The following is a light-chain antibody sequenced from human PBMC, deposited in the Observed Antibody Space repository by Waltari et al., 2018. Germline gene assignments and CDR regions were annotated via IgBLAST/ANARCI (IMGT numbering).Light chain of an antibody. CDR1: QSVGTY. J-gene: IGKJ5*01. CDR3: QQRSNWPPIT. CDR2: DAS. V-gene: IGKV3-11*01. Sequence: DIVLPQSPATLSLSPGERATLSCRASQSVGTYLSWYQLTPGQAPRLLIYDASNRATGIPARFSGSGSGTDFTLTISSLEPEDFAVYYCQQRSNWPPITFGQGTRLELK.